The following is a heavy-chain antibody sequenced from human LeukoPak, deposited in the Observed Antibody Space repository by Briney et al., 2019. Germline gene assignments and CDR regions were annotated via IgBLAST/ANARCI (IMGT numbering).Heavy chain of an antibody. CDR1: GGTFSSYA. J-gene: IGHJ4*02. CDR3: ARAYVDYYDSSGYLGY. D-gene: IGHD3-22*01. CDR2: IIPIFGTA. Sequence: GASVKVSCKAPGGTFSSYAISWVRQAPGQGLEWMGGIIPIFGTANYAQKFQGRVTITADESTSTAYMELSSLRSEDTAVYYCARAYVDYYDSSGYLGYWGQGTLVTVSS. V-gene: IGHV1-69*01.